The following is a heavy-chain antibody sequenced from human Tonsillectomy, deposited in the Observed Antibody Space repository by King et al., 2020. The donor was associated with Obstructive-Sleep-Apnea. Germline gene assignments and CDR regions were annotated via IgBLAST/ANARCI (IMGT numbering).Heavy chain of an antibody. D-gene: IGHD2-2*01. Sequence: QLQESGPGLVKLSETLSLTCTVSGGSIRGFHWSWLRQSPGKGLEFLASIFHTGSTTYNPSLRSRVTISIDMSKEQFSLKLNSVTAADTALYFCARHEYGVGYAYWGQGTLVTVSS. CDR3: ARHEYGVGYAY. J-gene: IGHJ4*02. CDR2: IFHTGST. CDR1: GGSIRGFH. V-gene: IGHV4-59*08.